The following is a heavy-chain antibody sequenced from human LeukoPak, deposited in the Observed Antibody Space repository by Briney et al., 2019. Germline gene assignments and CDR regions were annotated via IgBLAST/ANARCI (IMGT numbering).Heavy chain of an antibody. D-gene: IGHD3-22*01. CDR1: GGSINSYY. CDR2: ISYRGGT. V-gene: IGHV4-59*01. Sequence: SETLSLTCTVSGGSINSYYWSWIRQSPEKGLEWIGYISYRGGTNYNPSLKSRVTISLDTSKNQFSLKLTSVTAADTAVYYCAGYYDSSGYYRAFDIWGQGTIVTVSS. J-gene: IGHJ3*02. CDR3: AGYYDSSGYYRAFDI.